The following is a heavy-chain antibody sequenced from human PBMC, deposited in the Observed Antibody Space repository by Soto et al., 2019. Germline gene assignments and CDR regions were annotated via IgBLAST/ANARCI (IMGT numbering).Heavy chain of an antibody. J-gene: IGHJ5*02. CDR2: FDPEDGET. Sequence: ASVKVSCKVSGYTLTELSMHWVRQAPGKGLEWMGGFDPEDGETIYAQKFQGRVTMTEDTSTDTAYMELSSLRSEDTAVYYCATRAGKGGDYSLTNWFDPWGQGTLVTVSS. V-gene: IGHV1-24*01. D-gene: IGHD4-17*01. CDR3: ATRAGKGGDYSLTNWFDP. CDR1: GYTLTELS.